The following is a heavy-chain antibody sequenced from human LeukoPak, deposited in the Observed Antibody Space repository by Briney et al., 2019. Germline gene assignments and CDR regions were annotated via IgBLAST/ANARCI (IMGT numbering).Heavy chain of an antibody. CDR2: ISSSSSYI. Sequence: GGSLRLSCAASGFTFSSYSMTWVRQAPGKGLEWVSSISSSSSYIYYADSVKGRFTISRDNAKNSLYLQMNSLRAEDTAVYYCARVGVRFSSGGTFDYWGQGTLVTVSS. CDR1: GFTFSSYS. V-gene: IGHV3-21*01. J-gene: IGHJ4*02. D-gene: IGHD6-19*01. CDR3: ARVGVRFSSGGTFDY.